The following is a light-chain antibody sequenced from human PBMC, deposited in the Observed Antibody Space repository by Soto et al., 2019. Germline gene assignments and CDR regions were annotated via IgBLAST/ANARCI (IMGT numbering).Light chain of an antibody. CDR2: DNN. V-gene: IGLV1-44*01. CDR3: AAWDDSLNGPYV. J-gene: IGLJ1*01. CDR1: SSNIGSNS. Sequence: QSVLTQPPSASGTPGQGVTISCSGSSSNIGSNSVNWYQQLPGTAPKLLIHDNNQRPSGVPDRFSGSKSGTSASLAISGLQSEDEADYYCAAWDDSLNGPYVFGTGTKVTVL.